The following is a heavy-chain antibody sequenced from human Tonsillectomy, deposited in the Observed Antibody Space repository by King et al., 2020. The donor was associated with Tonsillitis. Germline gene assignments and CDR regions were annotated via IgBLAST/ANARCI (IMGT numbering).Heavy chain of an antibody. J-gene: IGHJ4*02. CDR3: AKVLGDHVWGSYRLAFDY. Sequence: VQLVEFGGGVVQPGRSLRLSCAASGFIFSNYGMHWVRQAPGKGLEWVAVISYDGGYKYYADSVKGRFTISRDNSKNTLYLQMSSLRPEDTAMYYCAKVLGDHVWGSYRLAFDYWGQGTLVIVSS. V-gene: IGHV3-30*18. CDR2: ISYDGGYK. D-gene: IGHD3-16*02. CDR1: GFIFSNYG.